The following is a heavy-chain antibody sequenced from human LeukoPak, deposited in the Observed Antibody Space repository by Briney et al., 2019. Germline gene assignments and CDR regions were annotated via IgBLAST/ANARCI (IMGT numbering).Heavy chain of an antibody. D-gene: IGHD5-18*01. CDR3: ARVGGVDPAMVYYFDY. CDR1: GGSISTSNYY. J-gene: IGHJ4*02. CDR2: IFYSGST. V-gene: IGHV4-39*07. Sequence: SETLSLTCTVSGGSISTSNYYWGWIRQPPGKGLEWIGNIFYSGSTYYNPSLKSRVTISVDTSKNQFSLKLSSVTAADTAVYYCARVGGVDPAMVYYFDYWGQGTLVTVSS.